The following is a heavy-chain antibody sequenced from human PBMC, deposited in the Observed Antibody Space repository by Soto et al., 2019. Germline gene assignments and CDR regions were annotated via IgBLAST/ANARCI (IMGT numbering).Heavy chain of an antibody. CDR1: GDAITSLC. V-gene: IGHV4-59*11. D-gene: IGHD1-26*01. J-gene: IGHJ4*02. CDR2: IYHSATT. Sequence: SLTLPLTYSVSGDAITSLCWPWVLQNTGKGLESIGYIYHSATTNYNPSLESRVAISLDTSKIQFSLKLSSVTAADTAVYYCARGWGGSYCPDYWGQGTLVTVSS. CDR3: ARGWGGSYCPDY.